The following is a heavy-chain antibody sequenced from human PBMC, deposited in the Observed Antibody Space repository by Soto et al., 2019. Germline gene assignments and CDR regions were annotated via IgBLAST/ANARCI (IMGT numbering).Heavy chain of an antibody. CDR1: GGSISSYY. D-gene: IGHD2-15*01. J-gene: IGHJ4*02. CDR2: IYYSGST. V-gene: IGHV4-59*01. CDR3: ARTDRVVFFDY. Sequence: PSETLSLTCTVSGGSISSYYWSWIRQPPGKGLEWIGYIYYSGSTNYNPSLKSRVTISVDTSKNQFSLKLSSVTAADTAVYYCARTDRVVFFDYWGQGTLVTSPQ.